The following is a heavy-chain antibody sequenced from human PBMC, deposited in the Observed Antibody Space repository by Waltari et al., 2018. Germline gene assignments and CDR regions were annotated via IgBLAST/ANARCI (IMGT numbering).Heavy chain of an antibody. CDR1: GYTFPSYD. D-gene: IGHD7-27*01. CDR3: AKGKSTWGRPHYYYYYMDV. CDR2: MNPNSGNT. V-gene: IGHV1-8*03. J-gene: IGHJ6*03. Sequence: QVQLVQSGAEVKKPGASVTVSCKASGYTFPSYDINWVRQATGQGVEWMGWMNPNSGNTGYAQKFQGRVTITRNTSISTAYMELSSLRSEDTAVYYCAKGKSTWGRPHYYYYYMDVWGKGTTVTVSS.